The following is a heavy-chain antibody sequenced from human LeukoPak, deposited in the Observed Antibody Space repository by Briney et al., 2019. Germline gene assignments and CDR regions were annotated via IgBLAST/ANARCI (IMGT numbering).Heavy chain of an antibody. CDR3: ARENFLTSLDY. V-gene: IGHV4-31*03. CDR2: IYYSGST. Sequence: SETLSLTCTVSGGSISSGGYYWSWIRQHPGKGLEWIGYIYYSGSTYYNPSLKSRVTISVDTSKNQFSLKLSSVTAADTAVYYCARENFLTSLDYWGQGTLVTVSS. J-gene: IGHJ4*02. CDR1: GGSISSGGYY. D-gene: IGHD2-2*01.